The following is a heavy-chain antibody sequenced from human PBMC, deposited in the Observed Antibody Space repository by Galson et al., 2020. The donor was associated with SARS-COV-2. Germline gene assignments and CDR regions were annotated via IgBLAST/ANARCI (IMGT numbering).Heavy chain of an antibody. V-gene: IGHV3-7*01. J-gene: IGHJ4*02. CDR2: IKGDGSET. CDR1: GFTFNDFW. CDR3: SREGWQGGY. D-gene: IGHD6-19*01. Sequence: GESLKISCEVSGFTFNDFWMSWFHQAPGKGLEWVANIKGDGSETNYADFVKGRFSISRDNAANSLYLQMNSLRVEDSAVYYCSREGWQGGYWGQGTRVTVSS.